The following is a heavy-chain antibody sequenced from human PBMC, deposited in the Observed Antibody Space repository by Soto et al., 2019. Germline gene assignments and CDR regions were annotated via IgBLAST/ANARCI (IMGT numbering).Heavy chain of an antibody. J-gene: IGHJ6*02. Sequence: GGSLRLSCAASGFTFNNFAMTWVRQAPGKGLEWVSVIGGSGGTTYYADSVKGRFTISRDNSKNTLYLQMNSLRAEDTAVYYCAKDRAYYYAMDVWGQGTPVIVSS. CDR3: AKDRAYYYAMDV. CDR1: GFTFNNFA. D-gene: IGHD3-10*01. CDR2: IGGSGGTT. V-gene: IGHV3-23*01.